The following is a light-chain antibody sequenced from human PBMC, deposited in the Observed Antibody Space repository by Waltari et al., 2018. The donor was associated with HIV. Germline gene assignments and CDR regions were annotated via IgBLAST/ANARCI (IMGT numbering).Light chain of an antibody. CDR3: QQSYSTPQT. J-gene: IGKJ1*01. V-gene: IGKV4-1*01. CDR2: WAS. Sequence: DIVMTQSPDSLALSLGEGATINCKSSQTIFYSSKNKNYLAWYQQKPGQTPKLLIYWASTRDSGVPDRFSGSGSGTDFTLTISSLQPEDSASYYCQQSYSTPQTFGQGTKVEIK. CDR1: QTIFYSSKNKNY.